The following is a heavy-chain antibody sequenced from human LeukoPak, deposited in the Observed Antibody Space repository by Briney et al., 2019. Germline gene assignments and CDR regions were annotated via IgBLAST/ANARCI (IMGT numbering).Heavy chain of an antibody. CDR3: ARREGGWY. V-gene: IGHV4-59*01. J-gene: IGHJ4*02. CDR1: GGSISSYY. CDR2: IYYSGST. D-gene: IGHD3-16*01. Sequence: PSETLSLTCTVSGGSISSYYWSWIRQPPGKGLEWIGYIYYSGSTNYNPSLKSRVTISVDTSKNQFSLKLSSVTAADTAVYYCARREGGWYWGQGTLVTVSS.